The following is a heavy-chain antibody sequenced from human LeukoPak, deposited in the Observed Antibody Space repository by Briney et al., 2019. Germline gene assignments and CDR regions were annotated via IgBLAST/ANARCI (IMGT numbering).Heavy chain of an antibody. Sequence: PSETLSLTCTVSGGSISSYYWSWIRQPPGKGLEWIGSIYYSGSTYYNPSLKSRVTISVDTSKNQFSLKLSSVTAADTAVYYCASSGWYGGVDYWGQGTLVTVSS. CDR2: IYYSGST. J-gene: IGHJ4*02. D-gene: IGHD6-19*01. V-gene: IGHV4-59*05. CDR1: GGSISSYY. CDR3: ASSGWYGGVDY.